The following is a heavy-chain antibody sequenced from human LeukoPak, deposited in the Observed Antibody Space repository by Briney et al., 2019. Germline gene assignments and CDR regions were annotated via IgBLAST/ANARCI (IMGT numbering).Heavy chain of an antibody. CDR3: ARGPTYYDILTGYSPPLSFDY. Sequence: ASVKVSCKASGYTFTSYGISWVRQAPGQGLEWMGWISAYNGNTNYAQKLQGRVTMTTDTSTSTAYMELRSLRSDDTAVYYCARGPTYYDILTGYSPPLSFDYWGQGTLVTVSS. J-gene: IGHJ4*02. CDR1: GYTFTSYG. D-gene: IGHD3-9*01. CDR2: ISAYNGNT. V-gene: IGHV1-18*01.